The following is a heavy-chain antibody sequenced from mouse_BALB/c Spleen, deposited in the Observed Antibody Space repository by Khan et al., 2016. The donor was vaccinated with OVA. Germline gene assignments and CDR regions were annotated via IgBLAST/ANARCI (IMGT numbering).Heavy chain of an antibody. CDR3: ARMYGGDFDY. V-gene: IGHV3-2*02. CDR1: GYSITSDYA. CDR2: ISYSGNT. D-gene: IGHD2-10*02. J-gene: IGHJ2*01. Sequence: VQLKESGPGLVKPSQSLSLTCTVTGYSITSDYAWSWIRQFPGNKLEWMGFISYSGNTNYNPSLKSRVSVTRDTSKNQFFLQLKSVTTEDTATYYCARMYGGDFDYWGQGTTLTVSS.